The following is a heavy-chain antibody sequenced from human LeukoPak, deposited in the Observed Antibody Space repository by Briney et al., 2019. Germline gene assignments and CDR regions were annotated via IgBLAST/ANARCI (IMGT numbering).Heavy chain of an antibody. V-gene: IGHV4-4*07. Sequence: PSETLSLTCTVSGGSFSSYYWSFIRQPAGKGLEWIGRMYTAGSTQYNPSLKSRVIMSVDTSKNQFSLKLTPVTAADTAMYYCAGTYYLDSSGYYADSWGQGILVTVSS. J-gene: IGHJ4*02. CDR2: MYTAGST. CDR3: AGTYYLDSSGYYADS. D-gene: IGHD3-22*01. CDR1: GGSFSSYY.